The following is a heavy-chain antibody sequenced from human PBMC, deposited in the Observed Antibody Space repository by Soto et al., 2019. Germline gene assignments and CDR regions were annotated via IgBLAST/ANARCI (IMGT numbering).Heavy chain of an antibody. Sequence: GASVKVSCKASGYTFASYDINWVRQATGQGLEWMGWMNPNSGNTGYAQKFQGRVTMTRNTSISTAYMELSSLRSEDTAVYYCARVLSIAARLAPAFWGQGTLVTVSS. V-gene: IGHV1-8*01. J-gene: IGHJ4*02. CDR3: ARVLSIAARLAPAF. CDR2: MNPNSGNT. D-gene: IGHD6-6*01. CDR1: GYTFASYD.